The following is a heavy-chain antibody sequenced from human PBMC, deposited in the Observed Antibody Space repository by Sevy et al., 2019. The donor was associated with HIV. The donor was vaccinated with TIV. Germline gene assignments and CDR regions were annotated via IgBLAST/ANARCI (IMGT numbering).Heavy chain of an antibody. Sequence: GGSLRLSCAASGFDFSIYSMSWVRPAPGKGLEWVSTLSFGCGKINYADSVKGRFTISRDNSKSSVYLQMNNMRVEDTAVCYCAREGCTKPHDYWGQGTLVTVSS. CDR3: AREGCTKPHDY. CDR1: GFDFSIYS. J-gene: IGHJ4*02. V-gene: IGHV3-23*01. CDR2: LSFGCGKI. D-gene: IGHD2-8*01.